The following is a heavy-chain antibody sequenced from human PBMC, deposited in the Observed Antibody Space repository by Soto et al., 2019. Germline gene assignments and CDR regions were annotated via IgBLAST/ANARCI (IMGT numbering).Heavy chain of an antibody. J-gene: IGHJ4*02. Sequence: QVQLVQSGAEVKKPGSSVKVSCKASGGTFSTYTITWVRQAPGQGLEWMGRIIPVFGTTNYVQKFQGRVTITADTSTSTAYMELSSLRSEDTAIYYCARDFKGCSSAACYSPSDYWGQGTLVTVSS. CDR1: GGTFSTYT. CDR3: ARDFKGCSSAACYSPSDY. V-gene: IGHV1-69*08. CDR2: IIPVFGTT. D-gene: IGHD2-2*01.